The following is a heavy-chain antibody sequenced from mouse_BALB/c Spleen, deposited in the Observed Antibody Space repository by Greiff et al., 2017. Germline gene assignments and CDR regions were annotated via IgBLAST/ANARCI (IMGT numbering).Heavy chain of an antibody. V-gene: IGHV1-14*01. D-gene: IGHD2-4*01. Sequence: VQLQQSGPELVKPGASVKMSCKASGYTFTSYVMHWVKQKPGQGLEWIGYINPYNDGIKYNEKFKGKATLTSDKSSSTAYMELSSLTSEDSAVYYCARRFYYDYDGGFAYWGQGTLVTVSA. J-gene: IGHJ3*01. CDR2: INPYNDGI. CDR3: ARRFYYDYDGGFAY. CDR1: GYTFTSYV.